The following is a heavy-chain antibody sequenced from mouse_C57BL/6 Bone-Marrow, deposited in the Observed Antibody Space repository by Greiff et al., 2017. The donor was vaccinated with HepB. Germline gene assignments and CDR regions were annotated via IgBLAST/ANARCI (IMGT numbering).Heavy chain of an antibody. CDR2: IDPENGDT. J-gene: IGHJ3*01. V-gene: IGHV14-4*01. CDR3: TTDYYGNLWFAY. CDR1: GFNIKDDY. D-gene: IGHD2-1*01. Sequence: VQLQQSGAELVRPGASVKLSCTASGFNIKDDYMHWVKQRPEQGLEWIGWIDPENGDTEYASKFQGKATITADTSSNTAYLQLSSLTSEDTAVYYCTTDYYGNLWFAYWGQGTLVTVSA.